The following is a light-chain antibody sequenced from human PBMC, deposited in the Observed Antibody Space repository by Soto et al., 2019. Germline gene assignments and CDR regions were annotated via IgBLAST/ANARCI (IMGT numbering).Light chain of an antibody. J-gene: IGKJ1*01. CDR3: QQYGSSPRT. CDR2: GAS. CDR1: QSVSSSY. Sequence: EIVMTQSPATLSVSPGERATLSCRASQSVSSSYLAWYQQKPGQAPRLLIYGASSRATGIPDRFSGSESGTDFTLTISILEPEDFAVYYCQQYGSSPRTFGQGTKVDIK. V-gene: IGKV3-20*01.